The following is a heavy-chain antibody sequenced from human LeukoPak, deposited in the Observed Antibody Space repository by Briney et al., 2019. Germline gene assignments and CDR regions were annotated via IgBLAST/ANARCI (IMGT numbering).Heavy chain of an antibody. V-gene: IGHV3-30*03. D-gene: IGHD6-19*01. CDR1: GFTFSSYG. CDR2: ISYDGSNK. CDR3: ARGGSSGATYFDY. Sequence: GGSLRLSCAASGFTFSSYGMHWVRQAPGKGLEWVAVISYDGSNKYYADSVKGRFTTSRDNSKNTLYLQMNSLRAEDTAVYYCARGGSSGATYFDYWGQGTLVTVSS. J-gene: IGHJ4*02.